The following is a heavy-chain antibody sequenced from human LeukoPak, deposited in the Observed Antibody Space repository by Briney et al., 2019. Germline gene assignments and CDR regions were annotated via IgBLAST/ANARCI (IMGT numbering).Heavy chain of an antibody. CDR1: GFTFSSYE. CDR3: ARVHIVGDAFDI. CDR2: ISSSGSTI. J-gene: IGHJ3*02. V-gene: IGHV3-48*03. Sequence: SGGSLRLSCAASGFTFSSYEMNWVRQAPGKGLEWVSYISSSGSTIYYADSVKGRFTISRDNAKNSLYLQMNSLRAEDTAVYYCARVHIVGDAFDIWGQGTMVTVPS. D-gene: IGHD3-22*01.